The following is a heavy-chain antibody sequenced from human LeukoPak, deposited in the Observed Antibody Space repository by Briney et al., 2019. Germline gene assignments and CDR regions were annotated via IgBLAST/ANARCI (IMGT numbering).Heavy chain of an antibody. Sequence: SETLSLTCAVYGGSFSGYYWSWIRQPPGKGLEWIGEINHSGSTNYNPSLKSRVTISVDTSKNQFSLKLSSVTAADTALYYCANTDTEYYFDYWGQGTLVTVSS. V-gene: IGHV4-34*01. CDR2: INHSGST. CDR3: ANTDTEYYFDY. J-gene: IGHJ4*02. CDR1: GGSFSGYY. D-gene: IGHD5-18*01.